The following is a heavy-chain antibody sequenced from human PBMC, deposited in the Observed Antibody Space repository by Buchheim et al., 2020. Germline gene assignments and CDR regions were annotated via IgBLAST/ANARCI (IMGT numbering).Heavy chain of an antibody. CDR3: ARGGDYYDSSGYYDY. V-gene: IGHV4-30-2*01. J-gene: IGHJ4*02. Sequence: QLQLQESGSGLVKPSQTLSLTCAVSGGSISSGGYSWSWIRQPPGKGLEWIGYIYHSGSTYYNPSLKSRVTISINRSMNQFSLKPSSVTAADTAVYYCARGGDYYDSSGYYDYWGQGTL. CDR2: IYHSGST. D-gene: IGHD3-22*01. CDR1: GGSISSGGYS.